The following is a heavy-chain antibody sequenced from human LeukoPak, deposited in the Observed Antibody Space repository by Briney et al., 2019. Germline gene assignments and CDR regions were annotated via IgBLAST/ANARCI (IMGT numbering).Heavy chain of an antibody. CDR2: INESGST. D-gene: IGHD6-19*01. J-gene: IGHJ6*03. V-gene: IGHV4-34*01. CDR3: AREGASGWSQYYYYMDV. CDR1: GGSFSDYY. Sequence: PSETLSLTCAVYGGSFSDYYWSWVRQPPGKGLQWIGEINESGSTNYNPSLKSRVTISVDTSKNQVSLKLSSVTAADTAVYYCAREGASGWSQYYYYMDVWGKGTTVTVSS.